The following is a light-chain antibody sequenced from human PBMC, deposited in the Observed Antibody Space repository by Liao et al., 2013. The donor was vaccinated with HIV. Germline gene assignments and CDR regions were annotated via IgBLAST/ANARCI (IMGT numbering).Light chain of an antibody. CDR3: QAWDISTHVV. V-gene: IGLV3-21*01. CDR2: YDF. Sequence: SSVLTQPPSVSVAPGKTATITCGGNNIGSESVHWYQQKPGQAPVLVIYYDFDRPSGIPERFSGSTSGNTATLTISRVEAGDEADYYCQAWDISTHVVFGGGTKLTVL. CDR1: NIGSES. J-gene: IGLJ2*01.